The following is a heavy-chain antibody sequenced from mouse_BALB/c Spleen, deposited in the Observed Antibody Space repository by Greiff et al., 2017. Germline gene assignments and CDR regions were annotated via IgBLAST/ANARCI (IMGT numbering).Heavy chain of an antibody. CDR2: SSDGGSYT. V-gene: IGHV5-4*02. D-gene: IGHD1-1*02. Sequence: EVQVVESGGGLVKPGGSLKLSCAASGFTFSDSYMYWVRQTPEKRLEWVATSSDGGSYTYYPDSVKGRFTISRDNAKNNLYLQMSSLKSEDTAMYYCARWWYGHYYAMDYWGQGTSVTVSS. CDR1: GFTFSDSY. J-gene: IGHJ4*01. CDR3: ARWWYGHYYAMDY.